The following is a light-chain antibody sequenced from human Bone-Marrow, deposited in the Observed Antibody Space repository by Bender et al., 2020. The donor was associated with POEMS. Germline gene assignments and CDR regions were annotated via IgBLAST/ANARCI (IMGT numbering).Light chain of an antibody. Sequence: QSALTQPASVSGSPGQSITISCTGTSSDVGSYNLVSWYQQHPGKAPKVIIYDVTNRPSGVSDRFSGSKSGNTASLTVSGLQAEDEADYFCCSYAGSSTVVFGSGTKVTVL. CDR1: SSDVGSYNL. CDR2: DVT. CDR3: CSYAGSSTVV. V-gene: IGLV2-23*02. J-gene: IGLJ1*01.